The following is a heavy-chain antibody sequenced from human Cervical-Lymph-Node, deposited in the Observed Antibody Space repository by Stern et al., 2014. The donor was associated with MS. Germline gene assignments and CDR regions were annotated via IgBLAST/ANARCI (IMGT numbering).Heavy chain of an antibody. D-gene: IGHD2-21*01. CDR1: EYRFTSYW. V-gene: IGHV5-51*01. J-gene: IGHJ3*01. CDR3: ATSGGDGTHAFDL. Sequence: EVQLVDSRAEVKKPGESLKISCKGSEYRFTSYWIGWVRQMPGKGLECMGSIYPGDSDTRYSPSFQGQVTISADKSISTAYLQWSSLKASDTAMYYCATSGGDGTHAFDLWGQGTMVTVSS. CDR2: IYPGDSDT.